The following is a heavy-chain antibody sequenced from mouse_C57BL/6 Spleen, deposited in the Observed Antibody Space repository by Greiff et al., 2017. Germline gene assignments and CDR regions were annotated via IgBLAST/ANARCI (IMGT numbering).Heavy chain of an antibody. J-gene: IGHJ2*01. CDR2: ISDGGSYT. CDR3: ARGRNLYYFDY. V-gene: IGHV5-4*01. CDR1: GFTFSSYA. D-gene: IGHD2-1*01. Sequence: EVQLVESGGGLVKPGGSLKLSCAASGFTFSSYAMSWVRQTPEKRLEWVATISDGGSYTDYPDNVKGRFTISRDNAKNNLYLQMSHLKSEDTAMYYCARGRNLYYFDYWGQGTTLTVSS.